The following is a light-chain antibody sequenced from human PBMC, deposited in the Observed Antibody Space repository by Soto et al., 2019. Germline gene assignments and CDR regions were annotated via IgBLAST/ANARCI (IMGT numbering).Light chain of an antibody. Sequence: QSVLTQPASVSGSPGQSITISCTGSSSDVGGYNYVSWYQQYPGKAPTLIISEVSNRPSGVSNRFSGSKSGNAASLTISGLQAGDEADYFCFSFTTDWTHVFGTGTKVTVL. J-gene: IGLJ1*01. V-gene: IGLV2-14*01. CDR1: SSDVGGYNY. CDR3: FSFTTDWTHV. CDR2: EVS.